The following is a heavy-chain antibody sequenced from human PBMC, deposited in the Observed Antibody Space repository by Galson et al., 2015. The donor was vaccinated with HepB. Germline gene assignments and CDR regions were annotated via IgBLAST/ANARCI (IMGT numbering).Heavy chain of an antibody. Sequence: SLRLSCAASGFTFSSYWMHWVRQAPGKGLEWVSRINSDGSSTSYADSVKGRFTISRDNAKNTLYLQMNSLRAEDTAVYYCARLDTARAGALDPWGQGTLVTVSS. D-gene: IGHD5-18*01. J-gene: IGHJ5*02. CDR1: GFTFSSYW. CDR2: INSDGSST. CDR3: ARLDTARAGALDP. V-gene: IGHV3-74*01.